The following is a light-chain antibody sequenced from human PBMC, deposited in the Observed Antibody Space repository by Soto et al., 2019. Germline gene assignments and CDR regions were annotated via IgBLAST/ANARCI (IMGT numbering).Light chain of an antibody. Sequence: QSALTQPPSASGSPGQSVTISCIGTSSDVGGYNYVSWYQQHPGKAPKLMIYEVSKRPSGVPDRFSGSKSGNTASLTVSGLHDVVEADCYCLSYAALKTLGVFGGGTKLPV. CDR3: LSYAALKTLGV. CDR2: EVS. V-gene: IGLV2-8*01. CDR1: SSDVGGYNY. J-gene: IGLJ2*01.